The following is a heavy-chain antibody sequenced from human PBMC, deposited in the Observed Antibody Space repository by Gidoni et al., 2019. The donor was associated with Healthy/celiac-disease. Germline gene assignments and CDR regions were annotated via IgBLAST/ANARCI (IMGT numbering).Heavy chain of an antibody. CDR1: GGTFSRYA. CDR3: AREDRLVGPAAESACDI. D-gene: IGHD2-2*01. J-gene: IGHJ3*02. V-gene: IGHV1-69*01. CDR2: IIPICGTE. Sequence: QVQLVQSGAEVKKPGSSVKVSCKASGGTFSRYALSWVRQAPGPGLEWMGGIIPICGTENDAQQFQGRVTSTADESTSKADMELSSLRYEDTAVYYCAREDRLVGPAAESACDIWGQGTMVTVAA.